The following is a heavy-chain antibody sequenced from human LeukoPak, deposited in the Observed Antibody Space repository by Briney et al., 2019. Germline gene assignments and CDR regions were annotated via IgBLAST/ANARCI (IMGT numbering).Heavy chain of an antibody. D-gene: IGHD4-17*01. J-gene: IGHJ4*02. CDR1: GFILSNYA. V-gene: IGHV4-34*08. CDR3: ATNPPATGSSMADPR. Sequence: PGGSLSLSCEASGFILSNYAMSWIRQPPGKGLEWIGEINYNGDTNYNPSLKSRLTMSKDTSKKQFSLKLTSVTAADTAVYYCATNPPATGSSMADPRWGQGTLVTVSS. CDR2: INYNGDT.